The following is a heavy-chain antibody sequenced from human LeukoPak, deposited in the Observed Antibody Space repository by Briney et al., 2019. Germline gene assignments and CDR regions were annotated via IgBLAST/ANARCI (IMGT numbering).Heavy chain of an antibody. CDR3: AKDLVSPRRVGSSEKLDY. D-gene: IGHD3-10*01. CDR1: GFIFTNYA. Sequence: GGSLRLSCATSGFIFTNYAMNWVRQAPGKGLEWVSAILSGGDVTSYADSVRGRFTISRDNSKNTLYLEMNSLRAEDTAIYYCAKDLVSPRRVGSSEKLDYWGQGTLVTVSS. J-gene: IGHJ4*02. V-gene: IGHV3-23*01. CDR2: ILSGGDVT.